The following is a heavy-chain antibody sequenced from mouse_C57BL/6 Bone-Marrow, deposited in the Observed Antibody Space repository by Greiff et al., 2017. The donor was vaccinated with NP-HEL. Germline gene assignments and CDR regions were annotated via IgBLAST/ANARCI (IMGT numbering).Heavy chain of an antibody. CDR2: ISSGGDYI. CDR3: TRDETAWFAY. Sequence: EVKLVESGEGLVKPGGSLKLSCAASGFTFSSYAMSWVRQTPEKRLEWVAYISSGGDYIYYADTVKGRFTISRDNARNTLYLQRSSLKSEDTAMYYCTRDETAWFAYWGQGTLVTVSA. V-gene: IGHV5-9-1*02. CDR1: GFTFSSYA. J-gene: IGHJ3*01.